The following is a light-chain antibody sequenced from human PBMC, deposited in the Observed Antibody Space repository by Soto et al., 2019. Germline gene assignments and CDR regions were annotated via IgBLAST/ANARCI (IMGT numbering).Light chain of an antibody. CDR2: GTS. Sequence: ENVLTQSPDTLSLSPGERATLSCRASQSVSSTYFAWYQQKPGQSPRLVIYGTSFRATGIPDRFSGSGSGTDFTLTISRLEPEDFAVYYCQQYATSPWTFGQGTRVEI. CDR3: QQYATSPWT. CDR1: QSVSSTY. J-gene: IGKJ1*01. V-gene: IGKV3-20*01.